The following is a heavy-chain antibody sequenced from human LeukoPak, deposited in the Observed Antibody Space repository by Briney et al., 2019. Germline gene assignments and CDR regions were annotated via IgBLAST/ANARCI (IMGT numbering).Heavy chain of an antibody. J-gene: IGHJ3*02. V-gene: IGHV3-48*01. CDR2: ISSSSSTI. CDR3: ARGEDIVVVPAALAFDI. D-gene: IGHD2-2*01. Sequence: PGGSLRLSCAASGFTFSSYSMNWVRQAPGKGLEWVSYISSSSSTIYYADSVKGRFTISRDKAKNSLYLQMNSLRAEDTAVYYCARGEDIVVVPAALAFDIWGQGTMVTVSS. CDR1: GFTFSSYS.